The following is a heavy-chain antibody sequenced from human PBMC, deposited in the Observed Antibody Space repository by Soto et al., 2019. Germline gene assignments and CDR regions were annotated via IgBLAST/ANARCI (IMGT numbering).Heavy chain of an antibody. D-gene: IGHD6-13*01. CDR1: GFTFSIYG. CDR2: ISYDGSNK. J-gene: IGHJ4*02. Sequence: LRLSCAASGFTFSIYGRHWVRQAPGKGLEWVAVISYDGSNKYYADSVKGRFTISRDNSKNTLYLQMNSLRAEDTAVYYCAKEEQLAHYFDYWGQGTLVTVSS. V-gene: IGHV3-30*18. CDR3: AKEEQLAHYFDY.